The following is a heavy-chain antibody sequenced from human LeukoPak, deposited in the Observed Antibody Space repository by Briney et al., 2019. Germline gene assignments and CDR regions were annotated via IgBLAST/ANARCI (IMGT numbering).Heavy chain of an antibody. CDR1: GFTFSSYW. J-gene: IGHJ2*01. CDR3: ARDRRYGSGNYFHYWYFDL. CDR2: IQENGGEK. Sequence: GGSLRLSCAASGFTFSSYWMSWVRQAPGKGLEWVADIQENGGEKYYIDSVKGRFTISRDNAKNSLYLQMNSLRVEDTAVYYCARDRRYGSGNYFHYWYFDLWGRGPQVPVSS. D-gene: IGHD3-10*01. V-gene: IGHV3-7*04.